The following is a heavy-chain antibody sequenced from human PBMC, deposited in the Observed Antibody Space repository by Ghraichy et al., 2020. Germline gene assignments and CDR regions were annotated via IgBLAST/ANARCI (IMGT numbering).Heavy chain of an antibody. D-gene: IGHD4-23*01. CDR3: ATYPVVTPPYYFDY. V-gene: IGHV3-7*03. CDR2: IKQDGSAH. Sequence: GESLNISCAASGITLSNYWMNWIRQAPGKGLECVANIKQDGSAHYYVDSVKGRFTIYRDNARNSLYLHMNSLRAEDTAVYYCATYPVVTPPYYFDYWGQGAVVTVSS. J-gene: IGHJ4*02. CDR1: GITLSNYW.